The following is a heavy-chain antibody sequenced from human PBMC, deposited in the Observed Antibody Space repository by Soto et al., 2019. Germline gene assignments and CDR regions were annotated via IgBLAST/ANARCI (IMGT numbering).Heavy chain of an antibody. Sequence: SETLSLTCTVSGGSVSSGSYYWSWIRQPPGKGLEWIGYIYYSGSTNYNPSLESRVTISVDTSRNQFSLKLSSVTAADTAVYYCVRGEIAAVFLDVWGQGTTVTVSS. D-gene: IGHD6-13*01. CDR1: GGSVSSGSYY. CDR2: IYYSGST. V-gene: IGHV4-61*01. J-gene: IGHJ6*02. CDR3: VRGEIAAVFLDV.